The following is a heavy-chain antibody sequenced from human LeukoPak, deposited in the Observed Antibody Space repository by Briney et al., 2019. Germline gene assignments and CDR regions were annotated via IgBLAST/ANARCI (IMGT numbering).Heavy chain of an antibody. CDR1: GGSFSGYY. J-gene: IGHJ5*02. V-gene: IGHV4-34*01. D-gene: IGHD3-22*01. Sequence: SETLSLTCAVYGGSFSGYYWSWIRQPPGKGPEWIGEINHSGSTNYNPSLKSRVTISVDKSKNQFSLILRSVTAADTAVYYCATDRGYYDTIGYTYNWFDPWGQGTLVTVSS. CDR3: ATDRGYYDTIGYTYNWFDP. CDR2: INHSGST.